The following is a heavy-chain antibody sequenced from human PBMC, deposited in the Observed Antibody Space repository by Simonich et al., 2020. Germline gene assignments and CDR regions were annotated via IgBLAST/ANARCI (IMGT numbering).Heavy chain of an antibody. D-gene: IGHD1-1*01. V-gene: IGHV4-34*01. CDR1: GGSFSGYY. CDR2: INHSGST. CDR3: ARHLQLGPFDY. J-gene: IGHJ4*02. Sequence: QVQLQQWGAGLLKPSETLSLTCAVYGGSFSGYYWSWIRQPPGKGLEGSGEINHSGSTNYNPSLKSRVTISVDTSKNQFSLKLSSVTAADTAVYYCARHLQLGPFDYWGQGTLVTVSS.